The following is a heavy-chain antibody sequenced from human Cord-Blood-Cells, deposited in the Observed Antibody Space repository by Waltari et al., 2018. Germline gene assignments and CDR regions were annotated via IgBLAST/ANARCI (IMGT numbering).Heavy chain of an antibody. CDR3: NSRSDSSGYYGVDI. D-gene: IGHD3-22*01. Sequence: QVQLQESGPGLVKPSGTLSLTCAVPGGSISSSTWSSWVHQPPGKGLEWMGEIYHSGSTNYNPSLKSRVTISVDKSKNQFSLKLSSVTAADTAVYYCNSRSDSSGYYGVDIWGQGTMVTVSS. J-gene: IGHJ3*02. CDR2: IYHSGST. V-gene: IGHV4-4*02. CDR1: GGSISSSTW.